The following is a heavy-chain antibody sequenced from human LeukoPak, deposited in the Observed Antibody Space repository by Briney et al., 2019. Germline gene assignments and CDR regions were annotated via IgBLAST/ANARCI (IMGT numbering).Heavy chain of an antibody. D-gene: IGHD3-10*01. J-gene: IGHJ4*02. CDR2: IYHSGST. Sequence: SETLSLTCTVSGYSISSGYYWGWIRQPPGKGLEWIGSIYHSGSTNYNPSLKSRVTMSVDTSKNQFSLKLSSVTAADTAVYYCARGKYYYGSGSYYPFDYWGQGTLVTVSS. V-gene: IGHV4-38-2*02. CDR3: ARGKYYYGSGSYYPFDY. CDR1: GYSISSGYY.